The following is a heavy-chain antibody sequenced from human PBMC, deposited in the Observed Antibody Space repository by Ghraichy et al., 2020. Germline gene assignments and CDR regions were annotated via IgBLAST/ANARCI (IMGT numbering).Heavy chain of an antibody. Sequence: GGSLRLSCAASGYILSPYGMNWVRQAPGKGLEWVSFIAKDGSNKNYGDSVKGRFTVSRDNSKNTLYLQMSSLKTEDTAVYYCGRDRKTVGHHHSMDVWGRGTTVTVS. CDR3: GRDRKTVGHHHSMDV. CDR2: IAKDGSNK. V-gene: IGHV3-30*03. D-gene: IGHD3/OR15-3a*01. CDR1: GYILSPYG. J-gene: IGHJ6*02.